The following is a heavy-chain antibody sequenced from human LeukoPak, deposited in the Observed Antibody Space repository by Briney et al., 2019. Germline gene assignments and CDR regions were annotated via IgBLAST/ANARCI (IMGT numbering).Heavy chain of an antibody. CDR3: ARGRYSRTCRWLDP. V-gene: IGHV3-66*01. J-gene: IGHJ5*02. Sequence: GGSLRLSCAASGFPVSSNYMSGVRHARGKGLECVSIIYNNNTYYADSVKGRFTISRDNSTNTLYLQMNSLRAEDTAVYYCARGRYSRTCRWLDPWGQGTLVTVSS. CDR2: IYNNNT. CDR1: GFPVSSNY. D-gene: IGHD4-11*01.